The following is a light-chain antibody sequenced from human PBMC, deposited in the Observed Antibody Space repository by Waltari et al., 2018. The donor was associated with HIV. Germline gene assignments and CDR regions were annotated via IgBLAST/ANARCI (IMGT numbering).Light chain of an antibody. CDR1: QGVPNNY. CDR2: GTS. Sequence: EIVLTQSPGTLSLSPGERATISCRASQGVPNNYVAWYQQSPGQAPRLIVYGTSIRHTGIPDRFSGSGSGTDFTLAISRLEPEDFAVYYCQQYGRSPITFGQGARLEIK. V-gene: IGKV3-20*01. CDR3: QQYGRSPIT. J-gene: IGKJ5*01.